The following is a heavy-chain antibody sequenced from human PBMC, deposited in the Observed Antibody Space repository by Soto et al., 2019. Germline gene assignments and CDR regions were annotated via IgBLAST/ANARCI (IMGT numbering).Heavy chain of an antibody. CDR2: TFYGSKWYY. Sequence: PSQTLSLTCAISGDSVSSNSAIWNWIRQSPSRGLEWLGRTFYGSKWYYDYALSVRSRITINPDTSKNRVSLQLNSVTPEDTAVYYCAKTYSSGWSYYCGMDVWGQGATVTVSS. D-gene: IGHD6-19*01. J-gene: IGHJ6*02. CDR3: AKTYSSGWSYYCGMDV. V-gene: IGHV6-1*01. CDR1: GDSVSSNSAI.